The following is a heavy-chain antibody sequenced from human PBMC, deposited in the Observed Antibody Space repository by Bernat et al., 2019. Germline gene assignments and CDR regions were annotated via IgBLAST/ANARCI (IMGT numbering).Heavy chain of an antibody. J-gene: IGHJ3*02. CDR3: TRYYDILTGYYILSSAFDI. V-gene: IGHV3-49*05. CDR1: GFTFGDYA. D-gene: IGHD3-9*01. Sequence: EVQLVESGGGLVKPGRSLRLSCTASGFTFGDYAMSWFRQAPGKGLEWVGFIRSKAYGGTTEYAASVKGRFTISRDDSKSIAYLQMNSLKTEDTAVYYCTRYYDILTGYYILSSAFDIWGQGTMVTVSS. CDR2: IRSKAYGGTT.